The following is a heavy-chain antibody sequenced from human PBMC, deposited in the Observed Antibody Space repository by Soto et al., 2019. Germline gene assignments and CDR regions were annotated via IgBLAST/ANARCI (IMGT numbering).Heavy chain of an antibody. CDR1: GFTFSRCW. Sequence: CGSLRPSCAPSGFTFSRCWMHWVRQFAGRGLVWVSRISHDVSGTSDADTVNCQFTIARDNAKNTVYLQMNRRRAEDTAVYQCRSVFEYWGHGTLVTVSS. J-gene: IGHJ4*01. CDR2: ISHDVSGT. CDR3: RSVFEY. V-gene: IGHV3-74*01.